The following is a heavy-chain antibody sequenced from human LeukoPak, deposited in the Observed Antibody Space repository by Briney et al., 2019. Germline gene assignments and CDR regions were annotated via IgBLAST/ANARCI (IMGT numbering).Heavy chain of an antibody. CDR3: ARGRSSGHVNWFDP. CDR1: GGSISSYY. J-gene: IGHJ5*02. Sequence: PSETLSLTCTVSGGSISSYYWSWIRQPPGKGLEWIGYIYYSGSTNYNPSLKSRVTISVDTSKNQFSLKLSSVTAADTAVYYCARGRSSGHVNWFDPWGQGTLVTVSS. D-gene: IGHD6-19*01. CDR2: IYYSGST. V-gene: IGHV4-59*01.